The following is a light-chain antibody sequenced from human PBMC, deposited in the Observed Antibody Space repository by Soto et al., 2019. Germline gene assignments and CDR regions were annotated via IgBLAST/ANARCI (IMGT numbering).Light chain of an antibody. Sequence: EIVMTQSPATLSVSPGERATLSCSASQSVSSNLAWYQQKPGQAPRLLIYGASTRATGIPARFSGSGSGTEFTLTISSLQSEDFAVYYCQQYNNWPQITFGKGTRLEI. CDR3: QQYNNWPQIT. V-gene: IGKV3-15*01. CDR1: QSVSSN. J-gene: IGKJ5*01. CDR2: GAS.